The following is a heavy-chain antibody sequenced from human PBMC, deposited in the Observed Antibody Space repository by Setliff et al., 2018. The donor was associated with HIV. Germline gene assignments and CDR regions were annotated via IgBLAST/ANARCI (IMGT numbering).Heavy chain of an antibody. CDR2: IRTRTYGATT. J-gene: IGHJ4*02. D-gene: IGHD3-22*01. V-gene: IGHV3-49*03. Sequence: GGSLRLSCAASGFTFSTYWMSWLRQAPGKGLEWVGFIRTRTYGATTEYAASVKGRFTVSRDDSKAIAYLQMNSLETEDTAVYYCTRALEGVDSGYSFADFDYWGQGTLVTVSS. CDR1: GFTFSTYW. CDR3: TRALEGVDSGYSFADFDY.